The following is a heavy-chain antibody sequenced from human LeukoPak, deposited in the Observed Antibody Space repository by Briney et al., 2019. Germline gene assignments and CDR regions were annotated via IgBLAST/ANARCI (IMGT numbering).Heavy chain of an antibody. CDR1: GFTFSSYS. CDR2: ISSSSSYI. Sequence: PGGSLRLSCAASGFTFSSYSMNWVRQAPGKGLEWVSSISSSSSYIYYADSVKGRFTISRDDANNSLYLQMNSLRAEDTAVYYCAREGGIAAAAPLNYDYWGQGTLVTVSS. D-gene: IGHD6-13*01. V-gene: IGHV3-21*01. CDR3: AREGGIAAAAPLNYDY. J-gene: IGHJ4*02.